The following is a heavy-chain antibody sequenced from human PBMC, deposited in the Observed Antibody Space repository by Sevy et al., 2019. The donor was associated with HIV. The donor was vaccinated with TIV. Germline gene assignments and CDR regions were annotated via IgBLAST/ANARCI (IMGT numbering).Heavy chain of an antibody. D-gene: IGHD6-19*01. CDR3: ARVQQWLANYFYYYGMDV. Sequence: GGSLRLSCAASGFSLSSYWMSWVRQAPGKGLEWVANIKQDGSEKYYVDSVKGRFTISRDNAKSSLYLQMNSLKAEDTAVYYYARVQQWLANYFYYYGMDVWGQGTTVTVSS. CDR2: IKQDGSEK. J-gene: IGHJ6*02. V-gene: IGHV3-7*01. CDR1: GFSLSSYW.